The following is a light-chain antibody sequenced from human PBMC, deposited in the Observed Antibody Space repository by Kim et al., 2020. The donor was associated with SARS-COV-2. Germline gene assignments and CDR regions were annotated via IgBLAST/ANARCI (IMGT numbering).Light chain of an antibody. J-gene: IGLJ3*02. CDR1: SSDVGGYNY. V-gene: IGLV2-8*01. CDR3: SSYAGSNRGV. Sequence: QSALTQPPSASGSPGQSVTISCTGTSSDVGGYNYVSWYQQHTGKAPKLMIYEVSKRPSGVPDRFSGSKSGNTASLTVSGLQAEDEADYYCSSYAGSNRGVFGGGTQLTVL. CDR2: EVS.